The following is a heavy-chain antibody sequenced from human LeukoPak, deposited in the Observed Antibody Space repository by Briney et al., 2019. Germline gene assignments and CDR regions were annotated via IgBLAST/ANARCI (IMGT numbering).Heavy chain of an antibody. J-gene: IGHJ4*02. CDR1: EFTFSTYS. D-gene: IGHD4-23*01. CDR3: ARDYGGSSPFDY. Sequence: GGSLRLSCAASEFTFSTYSMNWVRQAPGKGLEWVSSISSGSTYIYYADSVKGRFTISRDNAKNSLYLQMNSLRAEDTAVYYCARDYGGSSPFDYWGQGTLVTVSS. CDR2: ISSGSTYI. V-gene: IGHV3-21*01.